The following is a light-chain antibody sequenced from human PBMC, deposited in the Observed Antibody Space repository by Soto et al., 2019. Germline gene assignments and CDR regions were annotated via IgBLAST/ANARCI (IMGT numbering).Light chain of an antibody. CDR2: EVS. CDR1: SSDIGYYNY. V-gene: IGLV2-14*01. J-gene: IGLJ1*01. CDR3: TSYTLTSTLHV. Sequence: QSALPQPASVSGSPGQSITISCTGTSSDIGYYNYVSWYQHHPGRAPKLIIYEVSNRPSGVSNRFSGSKSGNTASLTISGLQAEDEADYYCTSYTLTSTLHVFGTWTKVTVL.